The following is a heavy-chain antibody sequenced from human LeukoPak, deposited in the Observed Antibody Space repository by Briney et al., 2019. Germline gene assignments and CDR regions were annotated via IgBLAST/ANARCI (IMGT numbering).Heavy chain of an antibody. CDR2: VDSGWGS. CDR3: ARDRGTWDIAY. J-gene: IGHJ4*02. D-gene: IGHD1-14*01. V-gene: IGHV4-39*07. CDR1: GGSISSSSYY. Sequence: SETLSLTCTVPGGSISSSSYYWGWIRQPPGKGREWIGSVDSGWGSHYNPSLKSRVTTSRDTSKNQVSLRLITVTAVDTALYNCARDRGTWDIAYWGEETLVT.